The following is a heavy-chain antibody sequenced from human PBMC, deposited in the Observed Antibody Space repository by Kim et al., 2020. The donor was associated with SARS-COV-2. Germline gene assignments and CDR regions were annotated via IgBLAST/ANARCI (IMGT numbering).Heavy chain of an antibody. CDR1: GGSFSGYY. Sequence: SETLSLTCAVYGGSFSGYYWSWIRQPPGKGLEWIGEINHSGSTNYNPSLKSRVTISVDTSKNQFSLKLSSVTAADTAVYYCARDRSDIPNYYYYYMDVWGKGTTVTVSS. J-gene: IGHJ6*03. CDR3: ARDRSDIPNYYYYYMDV. CDR2: INHSGST. D-gene: IGHD3-9*01. V-gene: IGHV4-34*01.